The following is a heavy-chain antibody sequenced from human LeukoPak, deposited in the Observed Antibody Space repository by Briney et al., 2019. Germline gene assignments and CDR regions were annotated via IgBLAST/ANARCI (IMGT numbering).Heavy chain of an antibody. CDR3: ARDGGFCSGGFCYRLFDP. V-gene: IGHV3-48*04. CDR2: ISDSSITM. J-gene: IGHJ5*02. Sequence: TGGSLRLSCAASGFTFSSHNMVWVRQPPGKGLEWISYISDSSITMYYADSAKGRFTISRDNAKNSLYLQLNSLRAEDTAVYYCARDGGFCSGGFCYRLFDPWGQGTLVTVSS. D-gene: IGHD2-15*01. CDR1: GFTFSSHN.